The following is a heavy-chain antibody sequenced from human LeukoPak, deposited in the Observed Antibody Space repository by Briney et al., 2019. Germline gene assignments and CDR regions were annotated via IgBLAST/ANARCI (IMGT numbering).Heavy chain of an antibody. J-gene: IGHJ4*02. D-gene: IGHD6-6*01. CDR2: ISYDGSNK. CDR3: ARGGEGKQLGNY. Sequence: GGSLRLSCAASGFTFSSYAMHWVRQAPGKGLEWVAVISYDGSNKYYADSVKGRFTISRDNSKNTLYLQMNSLRAEDTAVYYCARGGEGKQLGNYWGQGTLVTVSS. V-gene: IGHV3-30-3*01. CDR1: GFTFSSYA.